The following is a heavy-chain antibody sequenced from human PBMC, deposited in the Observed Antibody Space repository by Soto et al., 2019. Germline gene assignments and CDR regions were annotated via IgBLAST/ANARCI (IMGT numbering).Heavy chain of an antibody. Sequence: SETLSLTSTVSGGSIRSGDYYWSWIRQPPGKGLEWIGYIYYSGSTYYNPSLKSRVTISVDTSKNQFSLKLSSVTAADTAVYYCARVGGFGATTIDYWGQGTLVTVSS. D-gene: IGHD3-10*01. J-gene: IGHJ4*02. CDR2: IYYSGST. CDR1: GGSIRSGDYY. V-gene: IGHV4-30-4*01. CDR3: ARVGGFGATTIDY.